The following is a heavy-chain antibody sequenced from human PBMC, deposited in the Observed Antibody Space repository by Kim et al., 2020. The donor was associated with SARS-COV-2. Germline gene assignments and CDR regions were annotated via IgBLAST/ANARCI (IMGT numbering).Heavy chain of an antibody. Sequence: GGSLRLSCAASGFTFDDYAMHWVRQAPGKGLEWVSGISWNSGSIGYADSVKGRFTISRDNAKNSLYLQMNSLRAEDTALYYCAKEGEMATTIDYWGQGTLVTVSS. D-gene: IGHD5-12*01. CDR3: AKEGEMATTIDY. J-gene: IGHJ4*02. CDR2: ISWNSGSI. CDR1: GFTFDDYA. V-gene: IGHV3-9*01.